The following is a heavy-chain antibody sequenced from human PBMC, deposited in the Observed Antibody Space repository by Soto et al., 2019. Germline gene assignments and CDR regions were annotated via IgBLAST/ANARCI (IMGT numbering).Heavy chain of an antibody. J-gene: IGHJ4*02. D-gene: IGHD6-19*01. Sequence: QVQLVQSGAEVKKPGSSVKVSCKASGGTFSSYTISWVRQAPGQGLEWMGRIIPILGIANYAQKFQGRVTITADKSTSXVYMALSSLRSEDTAVYYCAPDVGPIAVAGNWVEDYWGQGTLVTVSS. CDR1: GGTFSSYT. V-gene: IGHV1-69*02. CDR3: APDVGPIAVAGNWVEDY. CDR2: IIPILGIA.